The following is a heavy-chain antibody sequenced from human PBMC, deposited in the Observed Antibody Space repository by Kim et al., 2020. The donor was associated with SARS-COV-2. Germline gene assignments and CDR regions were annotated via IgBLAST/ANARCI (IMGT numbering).Heavy chain of an antibody. CDR3: ARDLPLGSSSRLGETHYYYYGMDV. Sequence: GGSLRLSCAASGFTFSSYWMSWVRQAPGKGLEWVANIKQDGSEKYYVDSVKGRFTISRDNAKNSLYLQMNSLRAEDTAVYYCARDLPLGSSSRLGETHYYYYGMDVWGQGTTVTVSS. CDR1: GFTFSSYW. D-gene: IGHD6-13*01. V-gene: IGHV3-7*03. J-gene: IGHJ6*02. CDR2: IKQDGSEK.